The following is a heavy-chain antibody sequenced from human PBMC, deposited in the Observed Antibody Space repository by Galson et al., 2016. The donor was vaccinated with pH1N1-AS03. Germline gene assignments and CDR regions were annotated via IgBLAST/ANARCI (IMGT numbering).Heavy chain of an antibody. CDR1: GYTFTTFD. D-gene: IGHD3-10*01. J-gene: IGHJ4*02. CDR3: AITSVGYGSGSSYFGY. CDR2: MNPNSANT. V-gene: IGHV1-8*01. Sequence: SCKASGYTFTTFDINWVRLATGQGLEWMGWMNPNSANTGYAQKFQDRVTMTKNTSISTAYMELSSLRSEDTAVYYCAITSVGYGSGSSYFGYWGQGILVTVSS.